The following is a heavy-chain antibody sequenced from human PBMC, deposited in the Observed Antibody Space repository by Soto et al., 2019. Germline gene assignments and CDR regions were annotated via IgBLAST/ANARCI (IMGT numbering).Heavy chain of an antibody. J-gene: IGHJ6*03. V-gene: IGHV4-4*09. D-gene: IGHD3-16*01. CDR2: MYSSGGT. Sequence: QVQLQESGAGLVKPSETLSLSCSVSGGSISGHYWSWVRQTPGKGLEWIGYMYSSGGTKYNPSLKSRVTTSVDTYKNHFSLRLTSVTAADTAVYYYARGPYYDLIWNYYYMDVWGKGTTVTVSS. CDR3: ARGPYYDLIWNYYYMDV. CDR1: GGSISGHY.